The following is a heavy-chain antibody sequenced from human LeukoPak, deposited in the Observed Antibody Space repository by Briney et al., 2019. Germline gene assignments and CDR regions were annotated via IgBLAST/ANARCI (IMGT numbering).Heavy chain of an antibody. CDR2: ISGYNGNT. CDR1: GYTFTSYG. J-gene: IGHJ4*02. D-gene: IGHD2-15*01. V-gene: IGHV1-18*01. Sequence: VASVKVSCKASGYTFTSYGISWVRQAPGQGLEWMGWISGYNGNTNYAQKFQGRVTLTTDTSTSTAYMELRSLRSDDTAVYYCARDHCSGSSCYPYYFDNWGQGTLVTVSS. CDR3: ARDHCSGSSCYPYYFDN.